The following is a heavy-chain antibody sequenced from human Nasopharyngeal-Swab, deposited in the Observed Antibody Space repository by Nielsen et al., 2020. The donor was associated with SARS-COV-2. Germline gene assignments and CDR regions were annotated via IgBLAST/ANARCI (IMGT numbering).Heavy chain of an antibody. CDR2: ISYDGSIK. Sequence: SLKISCAASGFSFSNYAMHWVRQAPGKGLEWVTVISYDGSIKYYADSVKGRLTISRDNSKNTVYLQINSLRAEDTAVYYCARPSGVFQLSYGWYLLHWGQGTLVTVSS. D-gene: IGHD2-2*01. CDR3: ARPSGVFQLSYGWYLLH. J-gene: IGHJ1*01. V-gene: IGHV3-30-3*01. CDR1: GFSFSNYA.